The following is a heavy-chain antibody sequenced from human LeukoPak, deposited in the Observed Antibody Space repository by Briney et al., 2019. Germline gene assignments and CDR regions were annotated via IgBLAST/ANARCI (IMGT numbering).Heavy chain of an antibody. V-gene: IGHV1-18*01. J-gene: IGHJ4*02. D-gene: IGHD1-26*01. CDR2: ISAYNGNT. CDR1: GYTFTSYG. CDR3: AREGGSYYPALDY. Sequence: ASVKVSCTASGYTFTSYGISWVRQAPGQGLEWMGWISAYNGNTNYAQKLQGRVTMTRDMSTSTAYMELSSLRSEDTAVYYCAREGGSYYPALDYWGQGTLVTVSS.